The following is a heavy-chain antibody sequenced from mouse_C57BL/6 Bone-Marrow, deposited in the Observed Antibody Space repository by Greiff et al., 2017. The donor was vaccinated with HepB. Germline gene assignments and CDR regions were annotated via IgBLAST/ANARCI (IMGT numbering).Heavy chain of an antibody. CDR2: FYPGGGSI. CDR1: GYTFTEYF. V-gene: IGHV1-62-2*01. J-gene: IGHJ2*01. CDR3: ASHEKGGNSSCDY. Sequence: QVQLKESGAELVKPGASVKLSCKASGYTFTEYFIHWVKQGSGQGLEWIGWFYPGGGSIKYNEKFKDKATLTADKSSSTVYIELSRLTSEDSAVYFWASHEKGGNSSCDYWGQGTTLTVSS. D-gene: IGHD2-1*01.